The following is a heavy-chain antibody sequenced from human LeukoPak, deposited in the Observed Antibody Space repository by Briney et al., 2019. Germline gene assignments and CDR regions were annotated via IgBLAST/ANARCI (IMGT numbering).Heavy chain of an antibody. CDR2: ILSDGSKE. Sequence: GGSLRLSCAASGFTFSSYAMSWVRQAPGRGLEWVAVILSDGSKEFYTDSVKGRFTISRDNSKNTLYLQMNSLRAEDTAVYYCAKDCCSSTPNNWFDPWGQGTLVTVSS. D-gene: IGHD2-2*01. J-gene: IGHJ5*02. CDR3: AKDCCSSTPNNWFDP. V-gene: IGHV3-33*06. CDR1: GFTFSSYA.